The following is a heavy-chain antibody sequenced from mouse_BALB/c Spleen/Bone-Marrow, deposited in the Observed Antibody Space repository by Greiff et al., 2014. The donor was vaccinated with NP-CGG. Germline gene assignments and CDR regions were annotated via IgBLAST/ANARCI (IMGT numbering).Heavy chain of an antibody. V-gene: IGHV5-4*02. CDR3: ARSGERYGAMDY. CDR2: ISDGGGYT. CDR1: GFTFSDYY. D-gene: IGHD2-10*02. Sequence: DVQLVESGGGLVKPGGSLKLSCAASGFTFSDYYMYRVRQTPEKRLEWVATISDGGGYTYYPDSVWGRFTISRDNTKNNLYLQMSSLKSEDTAMYYCARSGERYGAMDYWGQGTSVTVFS. J-gene: IGHJ4*01.